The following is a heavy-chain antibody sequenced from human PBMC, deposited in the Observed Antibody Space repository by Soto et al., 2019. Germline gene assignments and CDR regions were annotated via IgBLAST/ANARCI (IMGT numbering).Heavy chain of an antibody. D-gene: IGHD5-18*01. Sequence: SETWSLTCGVYGGSFRTYYWIWVRQPPGKGLELIGEVNHSGEATYNPSLQSRITISLDTSNNQFSLKMTSVTAADTAVYFCVRDLAHGYTGNVWGHGKLV. CDR3: VRDLAHGYTGNV. CDR1: GGSFRTYY. J-gene: IGHJ3*01. V-gene: IGHV4-34*01. CDR2: VNHSGEA.